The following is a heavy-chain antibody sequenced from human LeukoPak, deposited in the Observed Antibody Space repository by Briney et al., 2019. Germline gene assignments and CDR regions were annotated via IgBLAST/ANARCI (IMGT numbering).Heavy chain of an antibody. J-gene: IGHJ4*02. CDR3: ARRVPAALYYFDY. Sequence: KSSETLSLTCTVSGGSISSGGYCWSWIRQPPGKGLEWIGEINHSGSTNYNPSLKSRVTISVDTSKNQFSLKPSSVTAADTAVYYCARRVPAALYYFDYWGQGTLVTVSS. CDR1: GGSISSGGYC. CDR2: INHSGST. D-gene: IGHD2-2*01. V-gene: IGHV4-30-2*01.